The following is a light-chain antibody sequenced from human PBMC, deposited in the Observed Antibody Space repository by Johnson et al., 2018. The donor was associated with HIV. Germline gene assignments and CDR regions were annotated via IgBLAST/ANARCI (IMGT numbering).Light chain of an antibody. CDR3: AAWDSSLSARYV. CDR1: SSNIGNNY. V-gene: IGLV1-51*01. Sequence: QSVLTQPPSVSAAPGQKVTISCSGSSSNIGNNYVSWYQHLPGTAPKLLIYDNNKRPSGIPDLFSASKSATSATLAITGLHTVDEADYYCAAWDSSLSARYVFGPGTKVTVL. CDR2: DNN. J-gene: IGLJ1*01.